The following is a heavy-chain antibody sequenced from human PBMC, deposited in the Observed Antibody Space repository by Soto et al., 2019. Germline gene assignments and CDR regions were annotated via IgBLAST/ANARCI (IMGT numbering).Heavy chain of an antibody. J-gene: IGHJ3*02. CDR2: IIAIFGTA. CDR3: TRVAVAGTCTFDI. V-gene: IGHV1-69*13. CDR1: RCSFSSYG. D-gene: IGHD6-19*01. Sequence: VKVSYKASRCSFSSYGISWLGLAPPQGLEWMGGIIAIFGTANYAQKFQGRVTITALKPKRTAYMELSSLRYEDTAVYYCTRVAVAGTCTFDIWGQGTMVTVSS.